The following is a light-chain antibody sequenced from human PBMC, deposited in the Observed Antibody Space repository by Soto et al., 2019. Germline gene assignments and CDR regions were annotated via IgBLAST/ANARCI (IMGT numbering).Light chain of an antibody. CDR1: QSVSSSY. Sequence: EMVLTQSPVTLSLSPGERATLSCRASQSVSSSYLAWYQQKPGQAPRLLIYGASTRATGIPARFSGSGSGTEFTLTISSLQSEDFAVYYCQQYNKGLTFGGGTKVDI. CDR2: GAS. V-gene: IGKV3-15*01. J-gene: IGKJ4*01. CDR3: QQYNKGLT.